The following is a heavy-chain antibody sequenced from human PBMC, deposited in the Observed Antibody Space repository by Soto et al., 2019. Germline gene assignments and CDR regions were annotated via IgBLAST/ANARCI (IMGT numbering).Heavy chain of an antibody. Sequence: GSLRLSCAASGFTFSSYGMHWVRQAPGKGLEWVAVISYDGSNKYYADSVKGRFTISRDNSKNTLYLQMNSLRAEDTAVYYCAKEIGVPAAYGMDVWGQGTTVTVSS. J-gene: IGHJ6*02. D-gene: IGHD2-2*01. CDR1: GFTFSSYG. V-gene: IGHV3-30*18. CDR3: AKEIGVPAAYGMDV. CDR2: ISYDGSNK.